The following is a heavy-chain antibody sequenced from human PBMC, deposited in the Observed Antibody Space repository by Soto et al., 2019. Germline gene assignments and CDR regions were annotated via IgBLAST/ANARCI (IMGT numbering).Heavy chain of an antibody. CDR1: GFTFSSYG. CDR2: ISYDGSNK. J-gene: IGHJ4*02. V-gene: IGHV3-30*03. D-gene: IGHD2-21*02. CDR3: ARGGHEHILVVTAIWEHIDY. Sequence: QVQLVESGGGVVQPGRSLRLSCAASGFTFSSYGMHWVRQAPGKGLEWVAVISYDGSNKYYADSVKGRFTISRDNSKNTLYLQMNSLRAEDTAVYYCARGGHEHILVVTAIWEHIDYWGQGTLVTVSS.